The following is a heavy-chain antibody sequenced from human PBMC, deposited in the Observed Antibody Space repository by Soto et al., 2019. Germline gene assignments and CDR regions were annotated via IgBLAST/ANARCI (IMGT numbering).Heavy chain of an antibody. CDR1: GFTVSSNY. CDR2: IYSGGST. Sequence: GGSLRLSCAASGFTVSSNYMSWVRQAPGKGLEWVSVIYSGGSTYYADSVKGRFTISRDNSKNTLYLQMNSLRAEDTAVYYCARDFCSTSCYREHAFDIWGQGTMVTVSS. CDR3: ARDFCSTSCYREHAFDI. V-gene: IGHV3-66*01. J-gene: IGHJ3*02. D-gene: IGHD2-2*01.